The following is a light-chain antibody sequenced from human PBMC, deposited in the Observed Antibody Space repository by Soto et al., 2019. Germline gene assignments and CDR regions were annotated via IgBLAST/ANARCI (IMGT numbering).Light chain of an antibody. Sequence: EIVLTQCPGTLSLSPGERATLSCRASHSVSSSYLAWYQQKPGQAPRLLIYGASSRATGIPDRFSGSGSGTDFTLTISRLEPEDFAVYYCQQYGSSPPYTFGQGTKLEI. CDR2: GAS. CDR1: HSVSSSY. CDR3: QQYGSSPPYT. V-gene: IGKV3-20*01. J-gene: IGKJ2*01.